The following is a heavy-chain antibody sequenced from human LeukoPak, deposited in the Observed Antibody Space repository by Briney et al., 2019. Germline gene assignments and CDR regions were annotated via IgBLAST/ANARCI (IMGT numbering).Heavy chain of an antibody. D-gene: IGHD5-24*01. J-gene: IGHJ3*02. Sequence: GGTLRLSCVGSGFTFSSNGMSWVRQAPGKGLEWVCGASGSGESTHYADSVKGRFTISRDNSKNTLFLQMNSLRAEDTAVYYCARAGRDGYNRGAFDIWGQGTMVTVSS. CDR1: GFTFSSNG. CDR2: ASGSGEST. CDR3: ARAGRDGYNRGAFDI. V-gene: IGHV3-23*01.